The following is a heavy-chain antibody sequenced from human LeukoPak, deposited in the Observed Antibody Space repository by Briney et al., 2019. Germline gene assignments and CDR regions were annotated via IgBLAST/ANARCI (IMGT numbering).Heavy chain of an antibody. CDR2: IYPGDSDT. D-gene: IGHD2-15*01. CDR1: GSRFTSYW. Sequence: GASLKISCKGSGSRFTSYWIGWVRQMPGKGLEWMGIIYPGDSDTRYSPSFQGQVTISADKSISTAYLQWSSLKASDTAMYYCARHVGSMGSEYYYYGMDVWGQGTTVTVSS. V-gene: IGHV5-51*01. J-gene: IGHJ6*02. CDR3: ARHVGSMGSEYYYYGMDV.